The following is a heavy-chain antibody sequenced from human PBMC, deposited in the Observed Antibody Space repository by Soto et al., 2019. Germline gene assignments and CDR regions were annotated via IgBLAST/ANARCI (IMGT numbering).Heavy chain of an antibody. Sequence: GGSLRLSCAASGFSFGGYAMIWVRQAPGKGLEWVAAISGSGASSFFADSVRGRFVISRDNSQNTVFLQMSNLRAEDTAMYYCTKGSRGYTNYFFDSWGLGTLVTVSS. CDR3: TKGSRGYTNYFFDS. CDR2: ISGSGASS. D-gene: IGHD6-25*01. J-gene: IGHJ4*02. CDR1: GFSFGGYA. V-gene: IGHV3-23*01.